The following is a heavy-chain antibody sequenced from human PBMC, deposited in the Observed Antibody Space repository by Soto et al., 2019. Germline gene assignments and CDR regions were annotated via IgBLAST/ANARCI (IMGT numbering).Heavy chain of an antibody. CDR3: ARDRALGYCSSTSCPPYGMDV. D-gene: IGHD2-2*01. V-gene: IGHV1-69*01. Sequence: QVQLVQSGAEVKKPGSSVKVSCKASGGTFSSYAISWVRQAPGQGLEWMGGLIPIFGTANYAQKFQGRVTITADESTSTAYMELSSLRSEDTAVYYCARDRALGYCSSTSCPPYGMDVWGQGTTVTVSS. CDR1: GGTFSSYA. CDR2: LIPIFGTA. J-gene: IGHJ6*02.